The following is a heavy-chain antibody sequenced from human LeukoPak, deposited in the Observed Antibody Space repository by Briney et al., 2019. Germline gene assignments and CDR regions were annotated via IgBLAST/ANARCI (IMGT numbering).Heavy chain of an antibody. Sequence: PGRSLRLSCAASGFTFDDYAMHLVRQAPGKGLEWVSGISWNSGSIGYADSVKGRFTISRDNAKNSLYLQMNSLRAEDTALYYCAKDRHYDSSGFDYWGQGTLVTVSS. D-gene: IGHD3-22*01. J-gene: IGHJ4*02. CDR3: AKDRHYDSSGFDY. CDR1: GFTFDDYA. V-gene: IGHV3-9*01. CDR2: ISWNSGSI.